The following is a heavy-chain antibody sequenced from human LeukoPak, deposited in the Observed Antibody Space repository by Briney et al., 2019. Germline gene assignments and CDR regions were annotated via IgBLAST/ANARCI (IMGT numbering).Heavy chain of an antibody. J-gene: IGHJ4*02. CDR3: ARDATIAAPLMS. V-gene: IGHV4-38-2*02. Sequence: PSETLSLTCTVSGSPINTPYYWAWIRQPPGEGLEWIGNIFHGVTTFYNPSLMNRVAISVDTSKNQFSLKLTSVTAADTAVCYCARDATIAAPLMSWGQGTLVIVSS. D-gene: IGHD6-13*01. CDR1: GSPINTPYY. CDR2: IFHGVTT.